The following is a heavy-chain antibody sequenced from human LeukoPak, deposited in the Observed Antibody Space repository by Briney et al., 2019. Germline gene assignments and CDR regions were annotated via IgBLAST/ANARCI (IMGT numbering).Heavy chain of an antibody. CDR1: GSTFSSYS. CDR3: ARGISARPLPPWFDP. J-gene: IGHJ5*02. Sequence: GGSLRLSCAASGSTFSSYSMNWVRQAPGKGLEWVSSISSSSSYIYYANSVKGRFTISRDNAKNSLYLQMYSLKAEDTAVYYCARGISARPLPPWFDPWGQGTLVTVSS. D-gene: IGHD6-6*01. CDR2: ISSSSSYI. V-gene: IGHV3-21*01.